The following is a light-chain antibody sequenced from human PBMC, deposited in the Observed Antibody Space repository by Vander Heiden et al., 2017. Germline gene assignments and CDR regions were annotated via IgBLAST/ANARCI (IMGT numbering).Light chain of an antibody. CDR2: FAS. CDR1: QNIGTD. CDR3: QQRASWPGT. J-gene: IGKJ2*01. Sequence: EIVLTQSPATLSLSPGQRATLSCWASQNIGTDLGWYQQKPGQAPRLLIYFASSRATGIPVRFSGSGSGTDFTLTISNVEPEDIAVYYCQQRASWPGTFGQGTKLEIK. V-gene: IGKV3-11*01.